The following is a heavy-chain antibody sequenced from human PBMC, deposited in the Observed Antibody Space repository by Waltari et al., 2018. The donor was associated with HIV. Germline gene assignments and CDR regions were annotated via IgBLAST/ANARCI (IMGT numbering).Heavy chain of an antibody. Sequence: QVQLVQSGAEVTNPGASVKVSCKASGYTFPAYYLHWVRQAPGQGLEWMGWINPRSGGTQYAQKFQGRVTMTRDTSISTAFMEVSRLRSDDTAVYYCARDAVHDVAVADIDYWGQGTLVTVSS. CDR1: GYTFPAYY. CDR2: INPRSGGT. CDR3: ARDAVHDVAVADIDY. J-gene: IGHJ4*02. D-gene: IGHD6-19*01. V-gene: IGHV1-2*02.